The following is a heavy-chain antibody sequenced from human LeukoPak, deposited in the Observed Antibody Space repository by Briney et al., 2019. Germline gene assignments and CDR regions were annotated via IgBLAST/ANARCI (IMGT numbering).Heavy chain of an antibody. CDR2: IYYSGST. Sequence: SESLSLTCTVSGGSISSYYWSWIRQPPGKGLEWIGYIYYSGSTNYNSSLKSRVTISVDTSKNQFSLKLSSVTAADTAVYYCAREVVTSSSWYGPLNWFDPWGQGTLVTVSS. J-gene: IGHJ5*02. D-gene: IGHD6-13*01. V-gene: IGHV4-59*01. CDR3: AREVVTSSSWYGPLNWFDP. CDR1: GGSISSYY.